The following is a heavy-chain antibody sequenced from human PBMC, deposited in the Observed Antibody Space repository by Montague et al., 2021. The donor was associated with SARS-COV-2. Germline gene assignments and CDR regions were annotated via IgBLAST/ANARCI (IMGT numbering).Heavy chain of an antibody. CDR2: IYYSGST. D-gene: IGHD1-7*01. Sequence: SETLSLTCPVSGGSISSRNYYWGWIRQPPGKGLEWIAYIYYSGSTYYNPSLKSRVTISVDTSKSQFSLKLSSVTAADTAVYYCARNQGYHWNYPYNWFGPWGQGTLVTVSS. V-gene: IGHV4-39*01. CDR1: GGSISSRNYY. CDR3: ARNQGYHWNYPYNWFGP. J-gene: IGHJ5*02.